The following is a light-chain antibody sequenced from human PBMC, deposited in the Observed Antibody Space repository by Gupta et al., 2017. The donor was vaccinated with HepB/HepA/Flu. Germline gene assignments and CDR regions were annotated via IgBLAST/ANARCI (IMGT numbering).Light chain of an antibody. Sequence: QSALTQPPSASGSPGQSVTISCTGTSSDVGDYNYVSWYQHHPGKAPKLIIYEVTKRPSGVPDRFTGSKSWNTASLTVYGLQTEYEADYYCSSYAGSDNLGVFGGVTKLTVL. CDR3: SSYAGSDNLGV. CDR2: EVT. J-gene: IGLJ3*02. V-gene: IGLV2-8*01. CDR1: SSDVGDYNY.